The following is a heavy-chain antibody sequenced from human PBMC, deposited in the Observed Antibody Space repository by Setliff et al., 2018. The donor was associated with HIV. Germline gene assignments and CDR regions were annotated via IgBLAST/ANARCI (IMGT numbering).Heavy chain of an antibody. CDR2: MNPYTGNA. D-gene: IGHD2-8*01. Sequence: GASVKVSCKASGYTFTSYDIHWVRQATGQGLEWMGWMNPYTGNAGFAQKFQDRVAMTRNTSISTTYMELSSLRSEDTAVYYCARGFMSIRVLTPFDYWGQGTLVTVSS. CDR3: ARGFMSIRVLTPFDY. CDR1: GYTFTSYD. J-gene: IGHJ4*02. V-gene: IGHV1-8*02.